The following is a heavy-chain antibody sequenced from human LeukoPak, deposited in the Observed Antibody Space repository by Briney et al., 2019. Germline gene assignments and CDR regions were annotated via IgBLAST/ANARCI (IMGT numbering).Heavy chain of an antibody. CDR1: GGSISSGSYY. CDR2: IYTSGST. Sequence: SETLSLTCTVSGGSISSGSYYWSWMRQPAGKGLEWIGRIYTSGSTNYNPSLKSRVTISVDTSKNQFSLKLSSVTAADTAVYYCARQGGARASIGYWGQGTLVTVSS. CDR3: ARQGGARASIGY. J-gene: IGHJ4*02. D-gene: IGHD3-3*02. V-gene: IGHV4-61*02.